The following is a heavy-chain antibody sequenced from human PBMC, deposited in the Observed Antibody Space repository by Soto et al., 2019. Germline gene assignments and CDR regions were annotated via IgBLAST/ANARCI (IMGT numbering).Heavy chain of an antibody. CDR1: GFSLNTGGVT. J-gene: IGHJ1*01. CDR3: AHSPAPRVYFQH. D-gene: IGHD3-10*01. Sequence: GSGPTLVNPTQSPTLTCVFSGFSLNTGGVTVGCIRQPPGKALEWVALIYWDDGKRYSPSLKSRLTITKETSRNQVVLTMTNVDPEDTATYFCAHSPAPRVYFQHWGEGTLVTVSS. V-gene: IGHV2-5*02. CDR2: IYWDDGK.